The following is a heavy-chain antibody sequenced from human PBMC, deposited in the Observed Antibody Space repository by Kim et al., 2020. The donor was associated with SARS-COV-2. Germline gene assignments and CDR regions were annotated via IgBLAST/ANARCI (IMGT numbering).Heavy chain of an antibody. D-gene: IGHD6-13*01. V-gene: IGHV1-24*01. Sequence: TYAQKFQGRVTMTEDTSTDTAYMELSSLRSEDTAVYYCATVASSWCLFDYWGQGTLVTVSS. CDR3: ATVASSWCLFDY. J-gene: IGHJ4*02.